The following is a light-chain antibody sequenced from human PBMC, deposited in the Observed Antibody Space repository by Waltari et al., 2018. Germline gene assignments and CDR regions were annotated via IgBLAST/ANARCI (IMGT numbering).Light chain of an antibody. J-gene: IGKJ1*01. CDR1: HNIGKY. V-gene: IGKV3-20*01. CDR3: QNYERLPAT. CDR2: ETS. Sequence: EIVLTQSPRTLSLSPGERATLPCRASHNIGKYLVWYQQKPGQAPRLLMYETSSRATGIPDRFSGSGSGTDFSLTISRLEPEDFAVYYCQNYERLPATFGQGTKVEIK.